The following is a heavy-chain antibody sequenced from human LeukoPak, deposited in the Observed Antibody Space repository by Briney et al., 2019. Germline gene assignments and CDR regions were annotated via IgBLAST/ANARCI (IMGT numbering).Heavy chain of an antibody. D-gene: IGHD2-2*01. V-gene: IGHV1-69*05. CDR3: ARVPHCSSTSCYAYHFDY. CDR2: IIPIFGTA. Sequence: SVKVSCKASGYTFTSYGISWVRQSPGQGLEWMGGIIPIFGTANYAQKFQGRVTITTDESTSTAYMELSSLRSEDTAVYYCARVPHCSSTSCYAYHFDYWGQGTLVTVSS. CDR1: GYTFTSYG. J-gene: IGHJ4*02.